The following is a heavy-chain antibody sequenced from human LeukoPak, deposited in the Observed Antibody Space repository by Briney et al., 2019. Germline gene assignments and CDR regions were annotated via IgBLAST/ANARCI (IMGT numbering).Heavy chain of an antibody. J-gene: IGHJ6*02. CDR1: GFTFSSTS. V-gene: IGHV3-23*01. CDR3: ARGHLPTPRSAMDV. D-gene: IGHD3-3*02. CDR2: TVGGGDGT. Sequence: GGSLRLSCAASGFTFSSTSMSWVRQAPGKGLEWVAVTVGGGDGTTYADSVNGRFTISRDNAKNTLYLQMKSLRAEDTAVYYCARGHLPTPRSAMDVWGQGTTVTVSS.